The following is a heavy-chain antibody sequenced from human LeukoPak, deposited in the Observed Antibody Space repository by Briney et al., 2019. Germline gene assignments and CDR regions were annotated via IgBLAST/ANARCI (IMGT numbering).Heavy chain of an antibody. V-gene: IGHV3-23*01. J-gene: IGHJ4*02. CDR3: AKDRSFWSGRYPGY. D-gene: IGHD3-3*01. CDR1: GFTFNSYA. CDR2: ISGSGRDT. Sequence: GGSLRLSCAASGFTFNSYAMGWVRQAPGKGLEWVSAISGSGRDTYYADSVKGRFTISRDNAKNSLYLQMNSLRAEATAVYYCAKDRSFWSGRYPGYWGQGTLVTLSS.